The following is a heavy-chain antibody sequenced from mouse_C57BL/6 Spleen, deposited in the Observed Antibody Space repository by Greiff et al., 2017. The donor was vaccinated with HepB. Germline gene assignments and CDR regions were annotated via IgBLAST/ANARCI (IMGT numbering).Heavy chain of an antibody. D-gene: IGHD2-3*01. Sequence: VQLQQSGAELVKPGASVKISCKASGYAFSSYWMNWVKQRPGKGLEWIGQIYPGDGDTNYNGKFKGKATLTADKSSSTAYMQLSSLTSEDSAVYFCARSEDGYYRFAYWGQGTLVTVSA. CDR1: GYAFSSYW. J-gene: IGHJ3*01. CDR3: ARSEDGYYRFAY. CDR2: IYPGDGDT. V-gene: IGHV1-80*01.